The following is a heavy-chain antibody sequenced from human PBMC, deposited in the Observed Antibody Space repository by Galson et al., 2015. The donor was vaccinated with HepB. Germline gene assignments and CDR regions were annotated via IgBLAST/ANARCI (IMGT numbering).Heavy chain of an antibody. CDR2: INPNSGGT. D-gene: IGHD3-10*01. V-gene: IGHV1-2*02. Sequence: SVKVSCKASGYTFTGYYMHWVRQAPGQGLEWMGWINPNSGGTNYAQKFQGRVTMTRDTSISTAYMELSRLRSDDTAVYYCARVPRRYYGSGIPPPGLGIDYWGQGTLVTVSS. CDR1: GYTFTGYY. J-gene: IGHJ4*02. CDR3: ARVPRRYYGSGIPPPGLGIDY.